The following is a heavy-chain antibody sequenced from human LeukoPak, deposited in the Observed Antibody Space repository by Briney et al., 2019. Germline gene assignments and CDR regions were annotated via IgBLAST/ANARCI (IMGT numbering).Heavy chain of an antibody. V-gene: IGHV3-30-3*01. CDR1: GFTFSSYA. J-gene: IGHJ4*02. CDR3: ARDPGYSRPSSYGYFDH. D-gene: IGHD1-26*01. CDR2: ISYDGSNK. Sequence: TGGSLRLSCAASGFTFSSYAMHWVRQAPGKGLEWVAVISYDGSNKYYVDSVKGRFTISRDNSKNTLYLQMDSLRAEDTAVYYCARDPGYSRPSSYGYFDHWGQGTLATVSS.